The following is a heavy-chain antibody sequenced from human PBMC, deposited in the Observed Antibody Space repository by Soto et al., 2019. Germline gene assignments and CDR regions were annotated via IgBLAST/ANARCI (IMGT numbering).Heavy chain of an antibody. CDR1: GSSLSDFAVG. CDR2: IYSDGNK. Sequence: HITLKESGPTLVKPTQTLTLTCTLSGSSLSDFAVGVAWVRRPPGKALEWLALIYSDGNKYYSPSLKTRLTLSTHTSKDHVVLTMTNMHPLDTATYFCVHTAGWLPRYWGQGTQVTVSS. J-gene: IGHJ4*02. CDR3: VHTAGWLPRY. D-gene: IGHD5-12*01. V-gene: IGHV2-5*02.